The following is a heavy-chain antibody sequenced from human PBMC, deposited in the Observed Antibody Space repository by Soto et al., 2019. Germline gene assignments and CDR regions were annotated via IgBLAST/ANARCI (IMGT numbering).Heavy chain of an antibody. J-gene: IGHJ4*02. V-gene: IGHV3-30-3*01. CDR1: GFTFSSYA. Sequence: QVQLVESGGGVVQPGRSLRLSCAASGFTFSSYAMHWVRQAPGKGLEWVAVISYDGSNKYYADSVKGRFTISRVNSKNTLYLQMNSLRAEDTAVYYCARDTTYDSSGYPMGDFDYWGQGTLVTVSS. CDR3: ARDTTYDSSGYPMGDFDY. CDR2: ISYDGSNK. D-gene: IGHD3-22*01.